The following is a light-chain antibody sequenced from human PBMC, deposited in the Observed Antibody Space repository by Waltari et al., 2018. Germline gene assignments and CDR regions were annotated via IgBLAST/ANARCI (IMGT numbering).Light chain of an antibody. J-gene: IGLJ1*01. CDR3: QAWDSSTAV. CDR1: KLGDKY. V-gene: IGLV3-1*01. Sequence: SYELTQPPSVSVSPGQTASITCPGDKLGDKYACWYQQVPGQSPVLVIYQDTKRPSGIPERFSGSNSGNTATLTISGTQAMDDADYYCQAWDSSTAVFGTGTKVTVL. CDR2: QDT.